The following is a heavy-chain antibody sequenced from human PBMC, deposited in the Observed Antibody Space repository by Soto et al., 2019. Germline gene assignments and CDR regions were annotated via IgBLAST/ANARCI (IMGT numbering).Heavy chain of an antibody. CDR2: ISAFNGQT. CDR3: ARGGDYYYGLDV. Sequence: EASVKVSCKTSGYTCTSYDGSWVRQAPGQGLEWMGWISAFNGQTNYIQKVQGRVTLTTEASTSTAYMELRSRRSDDKAVYYCARGGDYYYGLDVWGQGTTVTV. V-gene: IGHV1-18*01. J-gene: IGHJ6*02. CDR1: GYTCTSYD. D-gene: IGHD3-16*01.